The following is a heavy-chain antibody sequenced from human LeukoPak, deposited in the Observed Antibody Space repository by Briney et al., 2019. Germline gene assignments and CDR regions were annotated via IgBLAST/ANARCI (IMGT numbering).Heavy chain of an antibody. D-gene: IGHD3-9*01. CDR2: MNPNSGNT. CDR1: GYTFTSYD. Sequence: ASVKVSCKASGYTFTSYDINWVRQATGQGLEWMGWMNPNSGNTGYAQKFQGRVTMTTDTSTSTAYMELRSLRSDDTAVYYCARDGDYFDWLLDYWGQGTLVTVSS. V-gene: IGHV1-8*01. J-gene: IGHJ4*02. CDR3: ARDGDYFDWLLDY.